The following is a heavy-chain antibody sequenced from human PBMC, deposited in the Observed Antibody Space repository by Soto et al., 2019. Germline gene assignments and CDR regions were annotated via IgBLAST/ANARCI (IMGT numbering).Heavy chain of an antibody. D-gene: IGHD3-22*01. J-gene: IGHJ4*02. CDR2: ISYDGSNK. CDR3: ARDSYYDSSGYYQF. V-gene: IGHV3-30-3*01. Sequence: GGSLRLSCAASGFTFSSYAMHWVRQAPGKGLEWVAVISYDGSNKYYADSVKGRFTISRDNSKNTLYLQMNSLRAEDTAVYYCARDSYYDSSGYYQFWGQGTLVTVSS. CDR1: GFTFSSYA.